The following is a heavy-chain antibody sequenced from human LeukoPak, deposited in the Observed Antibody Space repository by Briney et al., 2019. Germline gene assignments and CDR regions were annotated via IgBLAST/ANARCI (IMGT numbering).Heavy chain of an antibody. CDR2: IYYSGST. CDR1: GGSISSYY. V-gene: IGHV4-39*07. J-gene: IGHJ4*02. D-gene: IGHD1-26*01. CDR3: ARKVGATINFDY. Sequence: SETLSLTCTVSGGSISSYYWGWIRQPPGKGLEWIGSIYYSGSTYYNPSLKSRVTISVDTSKNQFSLKLSSVTAADTAVYYCARKVGATINFDYWGQGTLVTVSS.